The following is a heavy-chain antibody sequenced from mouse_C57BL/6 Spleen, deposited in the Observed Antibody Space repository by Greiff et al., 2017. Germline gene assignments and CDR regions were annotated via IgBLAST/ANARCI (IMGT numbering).Heavy chain of an antibody. CDR1: GFTFSSYA. CDR2: ISDGGSYT. J-gene: IGHJ2*01. Sequence: EVNVVESGGGLVKPGGSLKLSCAASGFTFSSYALSWVRQTPEKRLEWVATISDGGSYTYYPDNVKGRFTISRDNAKNNLYLQMSHLKSEDTAMYYCATANWGFDYWGQGTTLTVSS. CDR3: ATANWGFDY. V-gene: IGHV5-4*03. D-gene: IGHD4-1*01.